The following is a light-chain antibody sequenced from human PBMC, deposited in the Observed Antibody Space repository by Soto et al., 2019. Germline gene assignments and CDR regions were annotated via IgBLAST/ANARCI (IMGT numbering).Light chain of an antibody. V-gene: IGLV2-14*01. J-gene: IGLJ1*01. Sequence: QSVLTQPASVSGSPGQSITISCTGTSSDVGDYNYVSWYQQYPGKAPKLMIYEVSSRPSGVSNRFSGSKSGNTASLTISGLQAEDEADYYCSSYTSTSTPFVFGTGTKVTVL. CDR2: EVS. CDR1: SSDVGDYNY. CDR3: SSYTSTSTPFV.